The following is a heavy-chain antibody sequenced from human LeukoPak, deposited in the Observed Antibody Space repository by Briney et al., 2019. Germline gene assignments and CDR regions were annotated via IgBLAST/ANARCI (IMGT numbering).Heavy chain of an antibody. J-gene: IGHJ4*02. CDR1: GGSFSGYY. CDR2: INHSGST. CDR3: ASRPVGGGVVVAATPSFDY. D-gene: IGHD2-15*01. V-gene: IGHV4-34*01. Sequence: KSSETLSLTCAVYGGSFSGYYWSWIRQPPGKGLEWIGEINHSGSTNYNPSLKSRVTISVDTSKNQFSLKLSSVTAADTAVYYCASRPVGGGVVVAATPSFDYWGQGTLVTVSS.